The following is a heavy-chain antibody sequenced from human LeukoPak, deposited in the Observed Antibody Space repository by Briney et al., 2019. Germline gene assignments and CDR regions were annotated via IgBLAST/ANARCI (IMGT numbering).Heavy chain of an antibody. V-gene: IGHV4-59*08. Sequence: PSETLSLTCTVSGGSISSYYWSWIRQPPGKALEWIGYIYYSGSTNYNPSLKSRVTISVDTSKNQFSLKLSSVTAADTAVYYCARTLGYCSGGSCYRWFDPWGQGTLVTVSS. D-gene: IGHD2-15*01. J-gene: IGHJ5*02. CDR2: IYYSGST. CDR3: ARTLGYCSGGSCYRWFDP. CDR1: GGSISSYY.